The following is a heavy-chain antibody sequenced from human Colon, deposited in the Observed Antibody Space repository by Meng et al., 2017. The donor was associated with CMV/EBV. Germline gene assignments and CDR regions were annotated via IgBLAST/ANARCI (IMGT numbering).Heavy chain of an antibody. D-gene: IGHD2-8*01. CDR1: GLTLSSMY. CDR2: FYSGNST. V-gene: IGHV3-66*02. Sequence: GGSLRLSCAGSGLTLSSMYMHWVRQAPGKGLDWVSVFYSGNSTDYADSLKGRFTVSRDNSKNTLYLQMNSLRAEDTAIYYCARGRRYCPNSRCYFFDHWGQGTLVTVSS. J-gene: IGHJ4*02. CDR3: ARGRRYCPNSRCYFFDH.